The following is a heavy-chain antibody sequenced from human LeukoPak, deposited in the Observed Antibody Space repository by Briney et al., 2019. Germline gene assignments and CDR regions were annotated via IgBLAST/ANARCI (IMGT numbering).Heavy chain of an antibody. D-gene: IGHD3-10*01. CDR3: ARDLLNTMVRGSSDY. V-gene: IGHV3-21*01. J-gene: IGHJ4*02. Sequence: PGGSLRLSCAASGFTFSSYNMNWVRQAPGKGLEWVSSISSSSYIYYSDSVKGRFTISRDNAKNSLYLQMNSLRAEDTAVYYCARDLLNTMVRGSSDYWGQGTLVTVSS. CDR1: GFTFSSYN. CDR2: ISSSSYI.